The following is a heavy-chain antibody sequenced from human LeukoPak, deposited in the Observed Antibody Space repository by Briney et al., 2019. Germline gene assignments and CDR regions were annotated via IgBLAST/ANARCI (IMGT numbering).Heavy chain of an antibody. V-gene: IGHV3-30-3*01. Sequence: GGSLRLSCAASGFTFSSYAMHWVRQAPGKGLEWVAVISYDGSNKYYADSVKGRFTISRDNSKNTLYLQMHSLRAEDTAVYYCARDAGEVGADYFDYWGQGTLVTVSS. D-gene: IGHD1-26*01. J-gene: IGHJ4*02. CDR1: GFTFSSYA. CDR3: ARDAGEVGADYFDY. CDR2: ISYDGSNK.